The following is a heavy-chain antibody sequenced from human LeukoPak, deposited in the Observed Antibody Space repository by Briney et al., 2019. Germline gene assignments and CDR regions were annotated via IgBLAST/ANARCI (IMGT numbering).Heavy chain of an antibody. CDR3: GGSWDYYFDY. J-gene: IGHJ4*02. V-gene: IGHV3-43*02. CDR1: GLTFDDYA. D-gene: IGHD6-13*01. Sequence: GGSLRLSCAASGLTFDDYAMHWVRQAPGKGPEWISLITGNGITTSYADSVRGRFTISRDNSKNSLYLRMNSLTTEDSALYYCGGSWDYYFDYWGQGTLVTVSS. CDR2: ITGNGITT.